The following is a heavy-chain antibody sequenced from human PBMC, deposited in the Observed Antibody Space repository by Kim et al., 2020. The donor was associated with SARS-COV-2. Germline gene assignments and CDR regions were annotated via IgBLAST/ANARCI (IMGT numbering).Heavy chain of an antibody. CDR3: ARIATYYYDSSGYYFDY. CDR1: GGTFSSYA. J-gene: IGHJ4*02. D-gene: IGHD3-22*01. CDR2: IIPIFGTA. V-gene: IGHV1-69*13. Sequence: SVKVSCKASGGTFSSYAISWVRQAPGQGLEWMGGIIPIFGTANYAQKFQGRVTITADESTSTAYMELSSLRSEDTAVYYCARIATYYYDSSGYYFDYWGQGTLVTVSS.